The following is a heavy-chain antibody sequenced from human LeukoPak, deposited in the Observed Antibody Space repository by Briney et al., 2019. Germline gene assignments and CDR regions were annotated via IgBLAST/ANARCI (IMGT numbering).Heavy chain of an antibody. CDR3: ARDENVEMATMNRSFGY. V-gene: IGHV1-46*01. Sequence: GASVKVSCKASGYTFTSYYIHWVRQAPGQGLEWMGIINPSDGRTNYAQRFQGRVTVSRDTSTNIVYMELYSLRSEDTAVYYCARDENVEMATMNRSFGYWGQGTLVTVSS. CDR2: INPSDGRT. D-gene: IGHD5-12*01. CDR1: GYTFTSYY. J-gene: IGHJ4*02.